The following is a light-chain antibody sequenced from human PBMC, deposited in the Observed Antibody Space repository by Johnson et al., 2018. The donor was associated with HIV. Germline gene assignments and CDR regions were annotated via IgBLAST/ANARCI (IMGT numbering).Light chain of an antibody. Sequence: QSVLTQPPSVSAAPGQKVTISCSGSSSNIGNNFVSWYQQLPGTAPKLLIYENNKRPSGIPDRFSASKSGTSATLGITGLQTGDEADYYCATWDNSLTPFYVFGTATKVTV. CDR2: ENN. CDR1: SSNIGNNF. V-gene: IGLV1-51*02. J-gene: IGLJ1*01. CDR3: ATWDNSLTPFYV.